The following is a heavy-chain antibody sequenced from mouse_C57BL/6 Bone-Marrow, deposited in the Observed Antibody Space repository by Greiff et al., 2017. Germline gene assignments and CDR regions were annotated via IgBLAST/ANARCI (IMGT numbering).Heavy chain of an antibody. CDR3: TRCGRSWAY. J-gene: IGHJ3*01. D-gene: IGHD1-1*01. V-gene: IGHV6-6*01. Sequence: EVKLMESGGGLVQPGGSMKLSCAASGFTFSDAWMDWVRQSPEKGLAWGAEIRNKANNHATYYAESVKGRFTISRDDSKSSVYLQMNSLRAEDTGIYYCTRCGRSWAYWGQGTLVTVSA. CDR2: IRNKANNHAT. CDR1: GFTFSDAW.